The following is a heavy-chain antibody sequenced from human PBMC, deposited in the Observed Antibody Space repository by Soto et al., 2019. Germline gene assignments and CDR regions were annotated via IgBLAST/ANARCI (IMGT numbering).Heavy chain of an antibody. CDR2: IKQDGSEK. CDR3: ARGDYIWGSYRPEISHYYFDY. CDR1: GFTFSSYW. Sequence: EVQLVESGGGLVQPGGSLRLSCAASGFTFSSYWMSWVRQAPGKGLEWVANIKQDGSEKYYVDSVKGRFTISRDNAKNSLYLQMNSLRAEDTAVYYCARGDYIWGSYRPEISHYYFDYWGQGTLVTVSS. V-gene: IGHV3-7*01. J-gene: IGHJ4*02. D-gene: IGHD3-16*02.